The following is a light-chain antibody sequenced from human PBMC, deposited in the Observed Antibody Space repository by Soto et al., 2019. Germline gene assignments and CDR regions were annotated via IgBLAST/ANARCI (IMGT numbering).Light chain of an antibody. V-gene: IGKV3-11*01. CDR1: QSVSGY. CDR2: DIS. J-gene: IGKJ5*01. Sequence: IALTQSPGTLSLSPGAGATLSWLASQSVSGYSAWYQQKPGQAPRLLIYDISKRATGIPARFSGSGSATDFTLTISSLEPEDFAVYYCQHRSSWPITFGQGTRLEIK. CDR3: QHRSSWPIT.